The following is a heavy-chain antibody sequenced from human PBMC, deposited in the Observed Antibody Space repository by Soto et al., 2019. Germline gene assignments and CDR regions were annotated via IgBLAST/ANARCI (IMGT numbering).Heavy chain of an antibody. CDR3: ASELAAINWFDP. V-gene: IGHV3-48*02. Sequence: GGSLRLSCAASGFTFSSYSMNWVRQAPGKGLEWVSYISSSSSTIYYADSVKGRFTISRDNAKNSLYLQMNSLRDEDTAVYYCASELAAINWFDPWGQGTLVTVYS. CDR2: ISSSSSTI. J-gene: IGHJ5*02. CDR1: GFTFSSYS. D-gene: IGHD1-1*01.